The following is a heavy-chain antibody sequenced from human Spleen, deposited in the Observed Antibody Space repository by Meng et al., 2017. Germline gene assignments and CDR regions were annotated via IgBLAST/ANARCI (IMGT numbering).Heavy chain of an antibody. CDR2: MNPNSGNT. CDR1: GYTFTSHD. V-gene: IGHV1-8*01. CDR3: ARVWSDYYYDSSGYSSYYYYYGMDV. Sequence: ASVKVSCKASGYTFTSHDINWVRQATGQGLEWMGWMNPNSGNTGYAQKFQGRVTMTRNTSISTAYMELSSLRSEDTAVYYCARVWSDYYYDSSGYSSYYYYYGMDVWGQGTTVTVSS. J-gene: IGHJ6*02. D-gene: IGHD3-22*01.